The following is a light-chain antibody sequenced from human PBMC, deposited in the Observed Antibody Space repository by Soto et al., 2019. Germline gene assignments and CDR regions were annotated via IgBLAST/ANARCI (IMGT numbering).Light chain of an antibody. CDR2: DNG. Sequence: QSVLTQPPSVSGAPGQRITISCTGTSSTIGAGYDVHWYQQLPGTAPKLLIYDNGNRPSGVPDRFSASKSGTSASLAITGLQADDEADYYRQSYDSSLNGHVVFGGGTKLTVL. CDR3: QSYDSSLNGHVV. J-gene: IGLJ2*01. CDR1: SSTIGAGYD. V-gene: IGLV1-40*01.